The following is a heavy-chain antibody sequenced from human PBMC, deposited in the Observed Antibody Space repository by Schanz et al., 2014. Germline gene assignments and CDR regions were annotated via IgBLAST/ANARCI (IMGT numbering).Heavy chain of an antibody. D-gene: IGHD2-21*01. CDR1: GFSFSDSF. J-gene: IGHJ5*02. CDR3: ARRKSDYGGPRDWFDP. CDR2: NSYYEAS. Sequence: QMQLVESGGGLVKPGGSLRLSCVASGFSFSDSFMSWIRQTPGKGLEWIGDNSYYEASSYNPALRSRVALSLDTSKNQFSLSLLSVTAADTAVYFCARRKSDYGGPRDWFDPWGQGILVTVSS. V-gene: IGHV4-59*06.